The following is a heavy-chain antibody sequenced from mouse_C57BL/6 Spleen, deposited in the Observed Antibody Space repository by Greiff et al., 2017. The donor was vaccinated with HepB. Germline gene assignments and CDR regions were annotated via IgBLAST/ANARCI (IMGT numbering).Heavy chain of an antibody. Sequence: QVQLQQSGAELVRPGTSVKMSCKASGYTFTNYWIGWAKQRPGHGLEWIGDIYPGGGYTNYNEKFKGKATLTADKSSSTAYMQFSSLTSEDSAIYYCARRSSGYFDYWGQGTTLTVSS. CDR3: ARRSSGYFDY. J-gene: IGHJ2*01. CDR1: GYTFTNYW. CDR2: IYPGGGYT. D-gene: IGHD3-2*02. V-gene: IGHV1-63*01.